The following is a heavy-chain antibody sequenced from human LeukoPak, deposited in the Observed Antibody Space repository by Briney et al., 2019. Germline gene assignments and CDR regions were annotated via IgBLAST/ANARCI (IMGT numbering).Heavy chain of an antibody. J-gene: IGHJ6*03. V-gene: IGHV1-8*02. CDR2: MNPNSGNT. Sequence: ASVKVSCKASGYTFTNYDINWVRQATGQGLEWMGWMNPNSGNTGYAQKFQGRVTMTRNTSISTAYMELSSLRSEDTAVYYCARVTVWAAAGTPDYYYYYYMDVWGKGTTVTISS. CDR1: GYTFTNYD. D-gene: IGHD6-13*01. CDR3: ARVTVWAAAGTPDYYYYYYMDV.